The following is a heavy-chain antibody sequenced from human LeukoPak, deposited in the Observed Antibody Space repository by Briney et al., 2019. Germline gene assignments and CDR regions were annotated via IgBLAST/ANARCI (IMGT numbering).Heavy chain of an antibody. CDR2: IIPIFGTA. CDR3: ARVTGPGSYGDWYFDL. CDR1: GGTFSSYA. D-gene: IGHD5-18*01. J-gene: IGHJ2*01. V-gene: IGHV1-69*05. Sequence: SVKVSCKASGGTFSSYAISWVRQAPGQGLEWMGGIIPIFGTANYAQKFQGRVTITTDESTSTAYMELSSLRSEDTAVYYCARVTGPGSYGDWYFDLWGRGTLVTVSS.